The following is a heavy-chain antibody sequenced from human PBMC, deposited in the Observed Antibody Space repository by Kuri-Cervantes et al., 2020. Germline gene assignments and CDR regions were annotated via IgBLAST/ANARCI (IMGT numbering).Heavy chain of an antibody. CDR1: GFTFSTYW. Sequence: GESLKISCAASGFTFSTYWMHWVRQAPGKGLVWVSRMNTDGSRTNYADFVEGRFTISRDNAKNTLYLQMNSLRVEDTAVYYCARDLGGRSGYWGQGALVTVSS. J-gene: IGHJ4*02. CDR3: ARDLGGRSGY. D-gene: IGHD1-26*01. CDR2: MNTDGSRT. V-gene: IGHV3-74*01.